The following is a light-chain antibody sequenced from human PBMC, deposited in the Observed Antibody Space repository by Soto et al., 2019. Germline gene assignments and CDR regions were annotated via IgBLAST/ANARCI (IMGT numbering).Light chain of an antibody. CDR3: QSYDSRLSARV. Sequence: QSVLTQPPSVSGAPGQRVTISCTGSSSNIGAGYDVHWYQQLPGTAPKLLIYGNSNRPSGVPDRFSGSKSGTSASLAITGLQAEYEADYYCQSYDSRLSARVFGTGTKVTVL. J-gene: IGLJ1*01. CDR2: GNS. CDR1: SSNIGAGYD. V-gene: IGLV1-40*01.